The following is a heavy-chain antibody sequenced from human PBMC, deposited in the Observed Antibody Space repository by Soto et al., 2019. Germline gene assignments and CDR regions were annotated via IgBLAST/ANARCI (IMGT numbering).Heavy chain of an antibody. V-gene: IGHV3-23*01. CDR3: AKSLSTAVNCGLDV. D-gene: IGHD2-2*01. CDR1: GFTFSDNA. J-gene: IGHJ6*02. Sequence: GWSLRLSCGASGFTFSDNAMTLVRQAPVKGLEWVSSISDDGDNTYYADSVKGRFAVSRDNSKNTLFLHMNSLGAEDTAVYYCAKSLSTAVNCGLDVWRQGTALTXS. CDR2: ISDDGDNT.